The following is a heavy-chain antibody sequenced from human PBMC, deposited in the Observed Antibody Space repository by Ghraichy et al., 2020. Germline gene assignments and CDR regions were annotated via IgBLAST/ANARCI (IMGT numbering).Heavy chain of an antibody. CDR3: ARVGKFRYYDFWSGPRGWFDP. V-gene: IGHV4-34*01. Sequence: TLSLTCAVYGGSFSGYYWSWIRQPPGKGLEWIGEINHSGSTNYNPSLKSRVTISVDTSKNQFSLKLSSVTAADTAVYYCARVGKFRYYDFWSGPRGWFDPWGQGTLVTVSS. J-gene: IGHJ5*02. D-gene: IGHD3-3*01. CDR1: GGSFSGYY. CDR2: INHSGST.